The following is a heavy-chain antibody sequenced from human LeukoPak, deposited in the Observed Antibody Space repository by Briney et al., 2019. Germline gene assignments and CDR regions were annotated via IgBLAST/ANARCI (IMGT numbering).Heavy chain of an antibody. V-gene: IGHV4-59*01. CDR1: GGSISSYY. CDR2: TFYSGTT. Sequence: SETLSLTCTVSGGSISSYYWSWIRQPPGKGLEWIGNTFYSGTTNSNPSLKSRVTISVDTSRNQFSLKLSSVTAADTAVYYCARGGRGYYDEHFWGQGTLDTVSS. CDR3: ARGGRGYYDEHF. D-gene: IGHD3-22*01. J-gene: IGHJ4*02.